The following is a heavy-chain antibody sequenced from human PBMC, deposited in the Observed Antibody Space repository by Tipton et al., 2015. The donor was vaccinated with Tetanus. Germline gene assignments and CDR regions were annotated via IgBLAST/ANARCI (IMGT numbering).Heavy chain of an antibody. CDR3: AKTISNDYVAA. J-gene: IGHJ4*02. CDR1: GFTVSSNF. V-gene: IGHV3-53*01. CDR2: IYSGGTT. D-gene: IGHD4-17*01. Sequence: SLRLSCAASGFTVSSNFMTWVRQAPGEGLEWVSIIYSGGTTYYADSVKGRFTISGDNSRNTLYLQMSSLRAEDTAVYYCAKTISNDYVAAWGQGTLVTVSS.